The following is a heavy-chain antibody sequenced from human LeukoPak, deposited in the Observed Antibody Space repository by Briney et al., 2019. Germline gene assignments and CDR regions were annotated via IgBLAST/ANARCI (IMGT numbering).Heavy chain of an antibody. Sequence: WSSVKVSCKASGGTFSSYAISWVRQAPGQGLEWMGGIIPIFGTANYAQKFQGRVTITADKSTSTAYMELSSLRSEDTAVYYCALQGDGDDYGDYEVDYWGQGTLVTVSS. D-gene: IGHD4-17*01. CDR2: IIPIFGTA. J-gene: IGHJ4*02. CDR1: GGTFSSYA. V-gene: IGHV1-69*06. CDR3: ALQGDGDDYGDYEVDY.